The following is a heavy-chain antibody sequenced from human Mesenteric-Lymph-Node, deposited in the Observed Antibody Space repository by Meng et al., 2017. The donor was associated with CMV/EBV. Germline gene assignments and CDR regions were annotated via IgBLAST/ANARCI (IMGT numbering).Heavy chain of an antibody. V-gene: IGHV1-2*02. Sequence: ASVKVSCKASGYTFTDYFMHWVRQAPGQGLEWMGWINPNNGGTNYAQKVQGRVTMTTDTSTSTAYMELRSLRSDDTAVYYCARLIAVATPPVDYWGQGTLVTVSS. J-gene: IGHJ4*02. CDR1: GYTFTDYF. CDR3: ARLIAVATPPVDY. CDR2: INPNNGGT. D-gene: IGHD6-19*01.